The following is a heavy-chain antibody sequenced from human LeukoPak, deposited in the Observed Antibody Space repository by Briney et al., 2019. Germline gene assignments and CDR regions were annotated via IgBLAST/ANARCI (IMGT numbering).Heavy chain of an antibody. J-gene: IGHJ4*02. CDR1: GYTLTELS. D-gene: IGHD5/OR15-5a*01. CDR2: FDPEDGET. V-gene: IGHV1-24*01. Sequence: DSVKVSCKVSGYTLTELSMHWVRQAPGKGLEWMGGFDPEDGETIYAQKFQGRVTMTEDTSTDTAYMELSSLRSEDTAVYYCATEAASVYYFDYWGQGTLVTVSS. CDR3: ATEAASVYYFDY.